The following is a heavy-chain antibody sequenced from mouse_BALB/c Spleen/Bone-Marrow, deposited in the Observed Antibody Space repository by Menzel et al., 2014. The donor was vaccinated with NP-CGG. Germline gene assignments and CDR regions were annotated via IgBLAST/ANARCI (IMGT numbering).Heavy chain of an antibody. V-gene: IGHV1S81*02. J-gene: IGHJ3*01. D-gene: IGHD2-13*01. CDR1: GYTFTSYY. Sequence: QVQLQQSGAELVKPGASVKLSCKASGYTFTSYYMYWVKQRPGQGLEWIGEINPSNGGTNFNEKFKSKATLTVDKSSNTAYMQLGSLTSEDSAVYYCTREGDSPFAYWGQGTLVTVSA. CDR2: INPSNGGT. CDR3: TREGDSPFAY.